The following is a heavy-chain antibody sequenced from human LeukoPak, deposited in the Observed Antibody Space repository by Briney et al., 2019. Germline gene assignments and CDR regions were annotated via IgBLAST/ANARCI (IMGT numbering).Heavy chain of an antibody. V-gene: IGHV3-23*01. J-gene: IGHJ6*02. CDR2: ISNNGGYT. CDR1: GFTFSSSA. D-gene: IGHD2-2*01. CDR3: ARDWAYCSSTSCHMGPFYGMDV. Sequence: GGSLRLSCAASGFTFSSSAMSWVRQAPGKGLEWVSAISNNGGYTYYADSVQGRFTISRDNSKSTLCLQINSLRAEDTAVYYCARDWAYCSSTSCHMGPFYGMDVWGQGTTVTVSS.